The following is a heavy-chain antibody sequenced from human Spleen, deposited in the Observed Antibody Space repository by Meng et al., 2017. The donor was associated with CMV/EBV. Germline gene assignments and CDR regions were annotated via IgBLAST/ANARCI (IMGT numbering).Heavy chain of an antibody. D-gene: IGHD2-2*02. CDR2: IGTSDSYI. CDR1: GFTLSSYS. CDR3: ARDFGPRCSSSSCYTEDV. V-gene: IGHV3-21*01. Sequence: GESLKISCAASGFTLSSYSINWVRQAPGKGLEWVSSIGTSDSYIYYADSVKGRFTISRHNAKNSLYLQMNSLRAEDTAVYYCARDFGPRCSSSSCYTEDVWGQGTTVIVSS. J-gene: IGHJ6*02.